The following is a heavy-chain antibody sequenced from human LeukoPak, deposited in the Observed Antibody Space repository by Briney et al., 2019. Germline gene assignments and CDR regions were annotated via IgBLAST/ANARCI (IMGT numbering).Heavy chain of an antibody. CDR1: GYTFTSYG. J-gene: IGHJ4*02. V-gene: IGHV1-18*01. Sequence: GASVKVPCKASGYTFTSYGISWVRQAPGQGLEWMGWISAYNGNTNYAQKLQGRVTMTTDTSTSTAYMELRSLRSDDTAVYYCARDRGIVGATNLDYWGQGTLVTVSS. CDR2: ISAYNGNT. CDR3: ARDRGIVGATNLDY. D-gene: IGHD1-26*01.